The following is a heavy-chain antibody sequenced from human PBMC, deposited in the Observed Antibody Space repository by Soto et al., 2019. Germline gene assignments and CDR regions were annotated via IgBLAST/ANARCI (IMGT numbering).Heavy chain of an antibody. CDR3: ARGYSGYDRIYYYYKDV. CDR2: IYYSGST. D-gene: IGHD5-12*01. CDR1: GGSISSYY. Sequence: PSETLSLTCTVSGGSISSYYWSWIRQPPGKGLEWIGYIYYSGSTYYTPSLKSRVTISVDTSKNQFSLKLSSVTAADTAVYYCARGYSGYDRIYYYYKDVWGKGTTVTVSS. J-gene: IGHJ6*03. V-gene: IGHV4-59*04.